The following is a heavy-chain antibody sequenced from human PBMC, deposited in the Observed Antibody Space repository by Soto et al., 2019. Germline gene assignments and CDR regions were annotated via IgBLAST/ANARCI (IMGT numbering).Heavy chain of an antibody. Sequence: QVQLVQSGAEVKKPGSSVKVSCKASGGTFSSYTISWVRQAPGQGLEWMGRIIPILGIANYAQNFQGRVTITADKSTSTAYMELVSLRSEDTAVYYCARLPMVRGVSFDYWGQGTLVTVSS. CDR2: IIPILGIA. D-gene: IGHD3-10*01. CDR3: ARLPMVRGVSFDY. V-gene: IGHV1-69*02. CDR1: GGTFSSYT. J-gene: IGHJ4*02.